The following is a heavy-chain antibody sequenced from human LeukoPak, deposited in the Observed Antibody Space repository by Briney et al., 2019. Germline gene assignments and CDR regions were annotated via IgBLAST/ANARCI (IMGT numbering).Heavy chain of an antibody. D-gene: IGHD3-9*01. J-gene: IGHJ3*02. CDR1: GYTFTGYY. CDR2: INPNSGGT. CDR3: ARDGGTILPPSNDAFDI. Sequence: ASVKVSCKASGYTFTGYYMHWVRQAPGQGLEWMGWINPNSGGTNYAQKFQGRVTMTRDTSISTAYMELSRLRSDDTAVYYCARDGGTILPPSNDAFDIWGQGTMVTVSS. V-gene: IGHV1-2*02.